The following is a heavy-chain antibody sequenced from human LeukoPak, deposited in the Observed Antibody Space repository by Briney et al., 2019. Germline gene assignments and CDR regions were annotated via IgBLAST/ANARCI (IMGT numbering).Heavy chain of an antibody. J-gene: IGHJ4*02. CDR2: IKQDGSEK. CDR3: ARDLEYCGGDCYSTFDY. CDR1: GFTFSSYW. D-gene: IGHD2-21*02. V-gene: IGHV3-7*01. Sequence: GGSLRLSCAASGFTFSSYWMSWVRQAPGKGLGWVANIKQDGSEKSYVDSVKGRFTISRDNARNSLYLQMNSLRAEDTAVYYCARDLEYCGGDCYSTFDYWGQGTLVTVSS.